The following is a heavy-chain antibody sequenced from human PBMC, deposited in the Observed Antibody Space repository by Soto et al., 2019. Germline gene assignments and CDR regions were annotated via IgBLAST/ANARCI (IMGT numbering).Heavy chain of an antibody. CDR3: AREAFWSGSHLRYFDY. V-gene: IGHV1-46*01. CDR2: IDPSGGST. D-gene: IGHD3-3*01. J-gene: IGHJ4*02. Sequence: RASLKVSCKTSGYTLTSYYMFWVRQAPGQGLEWVGIIDPSGGSTAYAETFQGRVTMTRDTSTSTVYMELSSLRSDDTAVYYCAREAFWSGSHLRYFDYWGQGTLVTVSS. CDR1: GYTLTSYY.